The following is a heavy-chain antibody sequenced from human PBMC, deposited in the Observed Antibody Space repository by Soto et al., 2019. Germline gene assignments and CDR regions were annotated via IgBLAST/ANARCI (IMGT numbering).Heavy chain of an antibody. J-gene: IGHJ4*02. CDR3: IYSPLSYDSGISPV. Sequence: QITLKESGPTLVTPTQTLTLTCTFSGFSLTTSEVGVGWIRQPPGKALEWLALIYWNGDKRFGPSLKYRLTITKDTSKNQVVLTMTNMDPVDTATYHCIYSPLSYDSGISPVWGLGTLVTVSS. CDR2: IYWNGDK. V-gene: IGHV2-5*01. CDR1: GFSLTTSEVG. D-gene: IGHD3-10*01.